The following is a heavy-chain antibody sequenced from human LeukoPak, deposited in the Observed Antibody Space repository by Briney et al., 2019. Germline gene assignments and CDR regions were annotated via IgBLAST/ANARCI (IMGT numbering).Heavy chain of an antibody. CDR1: GGTFSSYA. D-gene: IGHD3-10*01. CDR2: IIPIFGTA. V-gene: IGHV1-69*13. J-gene: IGHJ6*02. Sequence: GASVKVSCKASGGTFSSYAISWVRQAPGQGLEWMGGIIPIFGTANYAQKFQGRVTITADESTSTAYMELSSLRSEDTAVYYCARSSGSSYYYYYYGMDVRGQGTTVTVSS. CDR3: ARSSGSSYYYYYYGMDV.